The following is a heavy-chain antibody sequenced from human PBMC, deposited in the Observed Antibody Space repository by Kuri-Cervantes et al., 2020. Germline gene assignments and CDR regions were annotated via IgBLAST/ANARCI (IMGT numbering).Heavy chain of an antibody. Sequence: GESLKISCAASGFTFSSYWMSWVRQAPGKGLEWVANIKQDGSDKYYVDSVKGRFTISRDNAKNSLYLQMNSLRAEDTAVYYCARDRGAFDYWGQGTLVTVSS. CDR2: IKQDGSDK. J-gene: IGHJ4*02. CDR3: ARDRGAFDY. CDR1: GFTFSSYW. V-gene: IGHV3-7*01. D-gene: IGHD3-10*01.